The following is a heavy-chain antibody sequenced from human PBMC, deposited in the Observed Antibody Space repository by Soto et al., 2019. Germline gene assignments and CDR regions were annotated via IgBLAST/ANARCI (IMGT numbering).Heavy chain of an antibody. CDR3: ASRGYPDY. D-gene: IGHD3-22*01. Sequence: QVQLQQWGAGLLKPSETLSLTCAVYRGSFSGYYWSWIRQSPGTGLEWTGEIIHSGSTNYNPSLKIRVTVSADTSQNQFSLRLTSVTAADTAVYYCASRGYPDYWGQGTQVTVSS. CDR2: IIHSGST. CDR1: RGSFSGYY. J-gene: IGHJ4*02. V-gene: IGHV4-34*12.